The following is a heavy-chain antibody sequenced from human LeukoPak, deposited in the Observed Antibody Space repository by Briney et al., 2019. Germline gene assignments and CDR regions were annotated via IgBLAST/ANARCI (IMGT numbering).Heavy chain of an antibody. CDR3: ARGVLDHCSSTSCSYRGLGY. CDR1: GGTFSSYA. J-gene: IGHJ4*02. D-gene: IGHD2-2*01. V-gene: IGHV1-69*05. Sequence: GASVKVSCKASGGTFSSYAISWVRQAPGQGLEWMGGIIPIFGTANYAQKFQGRVTITTDESTSTAYMELSSLRSEDTAVYYCARGVLDHCSSTSCSYRGLGYWGQGTLVTVSS. CDR2: IIPIFGTA.